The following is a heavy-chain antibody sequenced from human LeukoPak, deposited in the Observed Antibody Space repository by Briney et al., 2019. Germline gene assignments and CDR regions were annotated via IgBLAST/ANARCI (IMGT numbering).Heavy chain of an antibody. J-gene: IGHJ4*02. Sequence: GGSLRLSCAASGFTFSSCAMSWVRQAAGKGLEWVSGIISTGGSTYYADSVKGRFTISRDNSKSTLSLQMDSLRAEDTAVYYCAKGYSSGWRTYFDYWGQGTLVTVSS. CDR1: GFTFSSCA. D-gene: IGHD6-19*01. V-gene: IGHV3-23*01. CDR2: IISTGGST. CDR3: AKGYSSGWRTYFDY.